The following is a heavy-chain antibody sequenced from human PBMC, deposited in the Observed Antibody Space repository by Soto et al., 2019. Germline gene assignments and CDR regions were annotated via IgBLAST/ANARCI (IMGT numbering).Heavy chain of an antibody. CDR2: IKQDGSEK. J-gene: IGHJ3*02. CDR3: ARDMGRKGDAFDI. Sequence: EVQLVESGGGLVQPGGSLRLSCAASGFTFSSYWMSWVRQAPGKGLEWVANIKQDGSEKYYVDSVKGRFTISRDNAKNSLYLQMNSPRAEDTAVYYCARDMGRKGDAFDIWGQGTMVTVSS. V-gene: IGHV3-7*01. CDR1: GFTFSSYW. D-gene: IGHD3-10*01.